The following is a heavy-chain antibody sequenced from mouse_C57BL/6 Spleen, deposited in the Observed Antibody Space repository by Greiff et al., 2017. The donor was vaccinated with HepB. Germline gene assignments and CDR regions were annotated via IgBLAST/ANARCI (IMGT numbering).Heavy chain of an antibody. CDR1: GYTFTDYN. V-gene: IGHV1-22*01. Sequence: VQLKESGPELVKPGASVKMSCKASGYTFTDYNMHWVKQSHGKSLEWIGYINPNNGGTSYNQKFKGKATLTVNKSSSTAYMELRSLTSEDSAVYYCARPDYYGSSWKNAMDYWGQGTSVTVSS. D-gene: IGHD1-1*01. J-gene: IGHJ4*01. CDR2: INPNNGGT. CDR3: ARPDYYGSSWKNAMDY.